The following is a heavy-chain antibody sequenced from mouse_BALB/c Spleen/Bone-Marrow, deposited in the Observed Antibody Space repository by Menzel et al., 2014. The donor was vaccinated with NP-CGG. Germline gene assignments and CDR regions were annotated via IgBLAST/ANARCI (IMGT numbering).Heavy chain of an antibody. Sequence: VQGVESGAELVRPGASVKLSCKASGYTFTSYWMNWVKQRPKQGLEWIGRIDPYDSETHYNQKFKDKAILTVDKSSSTAYMQLSSLTSEDSAVYYCARGRDYDVFSYWGQGTLVTVSA. CDR2: IDPYDSET. D-gene: IGHD2-4*01. CDR3: ARGRDYDVFSY. V-gene: IGHV1-52*01. J-gene: IGHJ3*01. CDR1: GYTFTSYW.